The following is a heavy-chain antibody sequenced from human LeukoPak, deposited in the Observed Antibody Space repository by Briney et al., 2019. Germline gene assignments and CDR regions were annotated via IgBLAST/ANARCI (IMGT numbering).Heavy chain of an antibody. CDR1: GYTFTGYY. CDR2: ISAYNGNT. Sequence: GASVKVSCKASGYTFTGYYMHWVRQAPGQGLEWMGWISAYNGNTNYAQKLQGRVTMTTDTSTSTAYMELRSLRSDDTAVYYCARGGDGYNIVDYWGQGTLVTVSS. V-gene: IGHV1-18*04. CDR3: ARGGDGYNIVDY. J-gene: IGHJ4*02. D-gene: IGHD5-24*01.